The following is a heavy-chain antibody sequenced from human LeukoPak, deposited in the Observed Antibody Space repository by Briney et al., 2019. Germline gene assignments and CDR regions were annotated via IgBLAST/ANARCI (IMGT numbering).Heavy chain of an antibody. CDR2: INSDGSST. D-gene: IGHD6-19*01. Sequence: GGSLRLSRAASGFTFSSYWMHWVRQAPGKGLVWVSRINSDGSSTSYADSVKGRFTISRDNAKNTLYLQMNSLRAEDTAVYYCARGRRSGWYLDYWGQGTLVTVSS. J-gene: IGHJ4*02. CDR1: GFTFSSYW. CDR3: ARGRRSGWYLDY. V-gene: IGHV3-74*01.